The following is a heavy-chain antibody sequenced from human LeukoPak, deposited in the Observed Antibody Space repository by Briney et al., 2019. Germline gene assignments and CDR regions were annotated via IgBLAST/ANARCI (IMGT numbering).Heavy chain of an antibody. CDR2: ISGSGGST. Sequence: HPGGSLRLSCAASGFTFSSYAMSWVRQAPGKGLEWVSAISGSGGSTYYADSVKGRFTISRDNSKNTLYLQMNSLIAEDTAVYYCAKDYDFWSGSSLGAFDYWGQGTLVTVSS. D-gene: IGHD3-3*01. CDR3: AKDYDFWSGSSLGAFDY. J-gene: IGHJ4*02. CDR1: GFTFSSYA. V-gene: IGHV3-23*01.